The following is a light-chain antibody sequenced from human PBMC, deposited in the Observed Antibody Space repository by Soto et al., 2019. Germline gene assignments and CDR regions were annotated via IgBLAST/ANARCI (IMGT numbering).Light chain of an antibody. V-gene: IGLV1-44*01. J-gene: IGLJ2*01. CDR3: AAWDGSLNVVL. Sequence: QSALTQPPSASGTPGQRVTISCSGSSSNIGSNTVNWYQQLPGSAPKLLIYSTNQRPSGVPDRFSGSKSGTSASLAISGLQSEDDADYYCAAWDGSLNVVLFGGGTKVTVL. CDR1: SSNIGSNT. CDR2: STN.